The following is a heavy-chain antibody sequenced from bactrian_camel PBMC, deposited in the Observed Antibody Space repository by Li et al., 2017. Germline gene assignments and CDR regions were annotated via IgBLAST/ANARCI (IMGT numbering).Heavy chain of an antibody. Sequence: HVQLVESGGGSVQAGGSLRLSCAASGYTYSSYCMGWFRQAPGKEREGVAAIDSDGSTSYADSVKGRFTISQDNAKNTLYLQMNSLKPEDTAVYYCAAYPYFVGGRCADFGYWGQGTQVTVS. D-gene: IGHD2*01. CDR3: AAYPYFVGGRCADFGY. V-gene: IGHV3S57*01. CDR2: IDSDGST. CDR1: GYTYSSYC. J-gene: IGHJ6*01.